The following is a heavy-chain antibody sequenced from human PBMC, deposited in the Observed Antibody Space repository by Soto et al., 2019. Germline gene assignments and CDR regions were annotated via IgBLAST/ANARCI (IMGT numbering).Heavy chain of an antibody. D-gene: IGHD3-3*01. Sequence: GGSLRLSCAASGFTFSSYAMSWVRQAPGKGLEWVSAISGSGGSTYYADSVKGRFTISRDNSKNTLYLQMNSLRAEDTAVYYCAKHVRFLEWLLSVNYFDYWGQGTLVTVSS. CDR2: ISGSGGST. CDR1: GFTFSSYA. V-gene: IGHV3-23*01. CDR3: AKHVRFLEWLLSVNYFDY. J-gene: IGHJ4*02.